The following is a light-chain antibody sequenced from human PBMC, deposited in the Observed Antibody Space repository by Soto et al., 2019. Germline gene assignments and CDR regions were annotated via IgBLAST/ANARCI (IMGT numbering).Light chain of an antibody. CDR1: QSLVHRDGNTY. Sequence: DVVVTQSPLSLPVTLGQAASISCRASQSLVHRDGNTYLSWFRQPPGQSPQRLIYKVSNREAGVPDRFGGSGGGSDFTVKIIRIKGEDAGHYDCLQGLQGLPITFGQGTRLEI. CDR3: LQGLQGLPIT. V-gene: IGKV2-30*02. CDR2: KVS. J-gene: IGKJ5*01.